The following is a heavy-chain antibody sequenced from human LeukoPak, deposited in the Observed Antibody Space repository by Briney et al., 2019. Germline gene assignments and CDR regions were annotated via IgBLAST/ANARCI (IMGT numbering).Heavy chain of an antibody. Sequence: ASVKVSCKASGYTFTGYYMHWVRQAPGQGLEWMGWINPNSGGTNYAQKFQGRVTMTRDTSISTAYMELSRLRSDDTAVYYCARVSLSPNNGYDEGDHEYFDYWGQGTLVTVSS. J-gene: IGHJ4*02. CDR2: INPNSGGT. CDR3: ARVSLSPNNGYDEGDHEYFDY. CDR1: GYTFTGYY. D-gene: IGHD5-12*01. V-gene: IGHV1-2*02.